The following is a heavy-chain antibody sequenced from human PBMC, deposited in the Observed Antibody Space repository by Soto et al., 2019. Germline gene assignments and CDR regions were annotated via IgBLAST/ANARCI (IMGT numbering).Heavy chain of an antibody. D-gene: IGHD4-17*01. CDR1: GGSLSSYY. J-gene: IGHJ4*02. Sequence: SETLSLTCTVSGGSLSSYYWSWIRQPPGKGLEWIGCISYSGSTNYNPSLKSRVTMSVDTSKNQFALKLSSVTAADTAVYSCARGGGLRSDDFNYWGQGTLVTVSS. CDR3: ARGGGLRSDDFNY. CDR2: ISYSGST. V-gene: IGHV4-59*01.